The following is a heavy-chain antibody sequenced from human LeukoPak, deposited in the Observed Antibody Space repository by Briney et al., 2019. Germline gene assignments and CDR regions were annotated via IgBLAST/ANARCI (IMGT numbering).Heavy chain of an antibody. Sequence: SESLSLTCTVSGGSISSSSYYWGWIRQPPGKGLEWIGSIYYSGSTYYNPSLKSRVTISVDTSKNQFSLKLSSVTAADTAVYYCARELYYDLWSGYPDYYDYCGQGTLVTVSS. CDR3: ARELYYDLWSGYPDYYDY. J-gene: IGHJ4*02. CDR2: IYYSGST. D-gene: IGHD3-3*01. V-gene: IGHV4-39*02. CDR1: GGSISSSSYY.